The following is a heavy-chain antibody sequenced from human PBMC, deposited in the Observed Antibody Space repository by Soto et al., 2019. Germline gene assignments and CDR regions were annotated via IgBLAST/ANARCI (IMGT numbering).Heavy chain of an antibody. D-gene: IGHD1-26*01. Sequence: XGSLRLSCAASGFTFSDYYMSWIRQAPGKGLEWVSYISSSGSTIYYADSVKGRFTISRDNAKNSLYLQMNSLRAEDTAVYYCARASGSYATPLFDYWGQGTLVTVSS. CDR3: ARASGSYATPLFDY. V-gene: IGHV3-11*01. CDR1: GFTFSDYY. J-gene: IGHJ4*02. CDR2: ISSSGSTI.